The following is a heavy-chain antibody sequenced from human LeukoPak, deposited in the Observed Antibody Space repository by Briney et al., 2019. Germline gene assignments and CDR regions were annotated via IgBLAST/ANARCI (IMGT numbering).Heavy chain of an antibody. Sequence: GGSLRLSCAASGFTFDDYTMHWVRQAPGKGLEWVSLISWDGGSTYYADSVKGRFTISRDNSKNSLYLQMNSLRTEDTALYYCAKAGAAGIRGSYYYYMDVWGKGTTVTVS. D-gene: IGHD6-13*01. CDR3: AKAGAAGIRGSYYYYMDV. CDR1: GFTFDDYT. J-gene: IGHJ6*03. V-gene: IGHV3-43*01. CDR2: ISWDGGST.